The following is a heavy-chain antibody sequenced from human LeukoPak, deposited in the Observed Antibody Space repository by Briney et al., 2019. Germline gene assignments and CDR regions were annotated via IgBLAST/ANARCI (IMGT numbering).Heavy chain of an antibody. V-gene: IGHV1-2*04. CDR1: GYTFTGYY. J-gene: IGHJ6*04. CDR2: INPNSGGT. D-gene: IGHD5-18*01. Sequence: ASVKVSCKASGYTFTGYYMHWVRQAPGQGLEWMGWINPNSGGTNYAQKFQGWVTTTRDTSISTAYMELSRLRSDDTAVYYCARGEGWIQLWADYYGMDVWGKGTTVTVSS. CDR3: ARGEGWIQLWADYYGMDV.